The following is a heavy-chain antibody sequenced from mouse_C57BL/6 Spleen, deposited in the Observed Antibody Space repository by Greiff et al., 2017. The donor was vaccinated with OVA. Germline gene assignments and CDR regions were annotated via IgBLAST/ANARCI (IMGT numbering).Heavy chain of an antibody. CDR2: IWRGGST. CDR1: GFSLTSYG. CDR3: AENYDGNYDAMEY. D-gene: IGHD2-1*01. Sequence: QVQLKQSGPGLVQPSQTLSITCTASGFSLTSYGVHWVRQSPGKGLEWLGVIWRGGSTDYNAAFMYRLSITKDNSKSQVFFKMNSLQADDTAIYCCAENYDGNYDAMEYWGQGTSVTVSS. V-gene: IGHV2-5*01. J-gene: IGHJ4*01.